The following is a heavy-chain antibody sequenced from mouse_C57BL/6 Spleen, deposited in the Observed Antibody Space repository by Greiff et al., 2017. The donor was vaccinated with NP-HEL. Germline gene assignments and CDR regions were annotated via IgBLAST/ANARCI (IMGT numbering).Heavy chain of an antibody. CDR2: IWRGGST. CDR1: GFSLTSYG. D-gene: IGHD1-1*02. CDR3: AKTAMGYYFDY. V-gene: IGHV2-5*01. Sequence: VKLMESGPGLVQPSQRLSITCTVSGFSLTSYGVHWVRQSPGKGLEWLGVIWRGGSTDYNAAFMSRLSITKDNSKSQVFFKMNSLQADDTAIYYCAKTAMGYYFDYWGQGTTLTVSS. J-gene: IGHJ2*01.